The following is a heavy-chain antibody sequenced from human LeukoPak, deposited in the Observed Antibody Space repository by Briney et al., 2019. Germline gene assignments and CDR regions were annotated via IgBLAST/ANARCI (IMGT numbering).Heavy chain of an antibody. CDR2: IYSGGGT. V-gene: IGHV3-66*01. CDR3: ARGFSGSYGAFDI. CDR1: GFIVSNSY. D-gene: IGHD1-26*01. Sequence: PGGSLRLSCAASGFIVSNSYMSWVRQAPGKGLEWVSLIYSGGGTYYTDSVKDRFTISRDTSKNTLHLQMNSLRAEDTAVYYCARGFSGSYGAFDIWGQGTAVTVSS. J-gene: IGHJ3*02.